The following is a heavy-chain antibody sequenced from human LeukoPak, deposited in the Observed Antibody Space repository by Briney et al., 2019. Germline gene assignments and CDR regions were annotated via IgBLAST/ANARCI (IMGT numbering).Heavy chain of an antibody. J-gene: IGHJ4*02. CDR2: MNPNSGNT. Sequence: ASVKVSCKASGYTFTSYDINWVRQATGQGLEWMGWMNPNSGNTGYAQKFQGRVTMTRNTSVSTAYMELGSLRSEDTAVYYCARGRNIVATIIGYWGQGTLVTVSS. CDR3: ARGRNIVATIIGY. CDR1: GYTFTSYD. D-gene: IGHD5-12*01. V-gene: IGHV1-8*01.